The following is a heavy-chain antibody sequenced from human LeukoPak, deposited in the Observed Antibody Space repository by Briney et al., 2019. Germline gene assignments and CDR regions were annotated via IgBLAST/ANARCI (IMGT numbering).Heavy chain of an antibody. J-gene: IGHJ5*02. CDR3: ATTPGLTLGGWFDP. V-gene: IGHV4-30-2*01. D-gene: IGHD3-10*01. Sequence: SQTLSLTCAVSGGSISSGGYSWSWIRQPPGKGLEWIGYIYHSGSTYYNPSLKSRVTISVDRSKNQFSLKLSSVTAADTAVYYCATTPGLTLGGWFDPWGQGTLVTVSS. CDR1: GGSISSGGYS. CDR2: IYHSGST.